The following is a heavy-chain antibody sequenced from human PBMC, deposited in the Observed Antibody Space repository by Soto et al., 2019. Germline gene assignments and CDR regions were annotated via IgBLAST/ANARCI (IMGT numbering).Heavy chain of an antibody. V-gene: IGHV1-69*13. CDR2: IIPIFGTA. D-gene: IGHD3-22*01. CDR3: ARDKHDSIQIRYYYGMDV. Sequence: SVKVSCKASGGTFSSYAISWVRQAPGQGLEWMGGIIPIFGTANYAQKFQGRVTITADESTSTAYMELSSLRSEDTAVYYCARDKHDSIQIRYYYGMDVWGQGTTVTVSS. J-gene: IGHJ6*02. CDR1: GGTFSSYA.